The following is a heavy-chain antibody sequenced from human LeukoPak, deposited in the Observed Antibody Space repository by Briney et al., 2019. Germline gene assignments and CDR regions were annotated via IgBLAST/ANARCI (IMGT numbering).Heavy chain of an antibody. CDR2: ISSNGGST. CDR1: GFTFSSYA. V-gene: IGHV3-64*01. J-gene: IGHJ4*02. CDR3: ARGSTTYCGGDCYSDY. Sequence: GGSLRLSCAASGFTFSSYAMHWVRQAPGKGLEYVSAISSNGGSTYYANSVKGRFTISRDNSKNTLYLQMGSLRAEDMAVYYCARGSTTYCGGDCYSDYWGQGTLVTVSS. D-gene: IGHD2-21*02.